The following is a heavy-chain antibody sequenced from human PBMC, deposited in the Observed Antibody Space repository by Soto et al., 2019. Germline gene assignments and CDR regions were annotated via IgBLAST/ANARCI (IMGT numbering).Heavy chain of an antibody. J-gene: IGHJ5*02. D-gene: IGHD3-16*01. CDR3: ARCHKKGVTGWFDP. CDR2: IIPIFGTA. V-gene: IGHV1-69*06. Sequence: SVKVSCKASGGTFSSYAISWVRQAPGQGLEWMGGIIPIFGTANYAQKFQGRVTITADKSTSTAYMELSSLRSEDTAVYYCARCHKKGVTGWFDPWGQGTLVTVSS. CDR1: GGTFSSYA.